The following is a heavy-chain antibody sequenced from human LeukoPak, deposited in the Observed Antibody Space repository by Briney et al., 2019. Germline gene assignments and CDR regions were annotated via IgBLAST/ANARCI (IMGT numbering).Heavy chain of an antibody. J-gene: IGHJ4*02. CDR3: ARGRPHGNDY. CDR2: IASDGSST. CDR1: GFPFSSYA. D-gene: IGHD4-23*01. V-gene: IGHV3-74*01. Sequence: SGGSLRLSCAASGFPFSSYAMNWVRQAPGKGLVWVSRIASDGSSTTYADSVKGRFSISRDNAKNTLYLQMNSLRVEDTAVYYCARGRPHGNDYWGQGTLVTVSS.